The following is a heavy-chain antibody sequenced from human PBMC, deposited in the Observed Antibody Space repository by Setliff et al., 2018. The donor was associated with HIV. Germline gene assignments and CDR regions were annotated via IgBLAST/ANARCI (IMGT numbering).Heavy chain of an antibody. CDR1: GFTFNSYA. CDR3: ARDRTSYGSGILDF. Sequence: GSLRLSCAASGFTFNSYALSWVRQAPGKGLEWVAVISYDGINKYFADSVKGRFTISRDNSKNTIYLQIHSLRAADTAVYYCARDRTSYGSGILDFWGQGALVTVSS. J-gene: IGHJ4*02. V-gene: IGHV3-30*04. CDR2: ISYDGINK. D-gene: IGHD3-10*01.